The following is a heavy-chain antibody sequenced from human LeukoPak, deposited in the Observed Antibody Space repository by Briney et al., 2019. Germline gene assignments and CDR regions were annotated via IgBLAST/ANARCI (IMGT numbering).Heavy chain of an antibody. Sequence: ASVKVSCKASGYTFTSYGISWVRQAPGQGLEWMGWISAYNGNTNYAQKLQGRVTMTTDTSTSAAYMELRSLRSDDTAVYYCARSYGSGSPPWFDPWGQGTLVTVSS. D-gene: IGHD3-10*01. J-gene: IGHJ5*02. CDR3: ARSYGSGSPPWFDP. CDR1: GYTFTSYG. CDR2: ISAYNGNT. V-gene: IGHV1-18*04.